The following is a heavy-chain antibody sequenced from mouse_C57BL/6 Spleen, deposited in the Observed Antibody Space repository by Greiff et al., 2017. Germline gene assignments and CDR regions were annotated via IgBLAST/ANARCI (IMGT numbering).Heavy chain of an antibody. D-gene: IGHD3-2*02. CDR2: INPNNGGT. CDR1: GYTFTDYN. CDR3: ARRGDSSGSFAY. V-gene: IGHV1-22*01. Sequence: VQLQQSGPELVKPGASVKMSCKASGYTFTDYNMHWVKQSHGKSLEWIGYINPNNGGTSYNQKFKGKATLTVNKSSSTAYMELRSLTSEDSGVYYCARRGDSSGSFAYWGQGTLVTVSA. J-gene: IGHJ3*01.